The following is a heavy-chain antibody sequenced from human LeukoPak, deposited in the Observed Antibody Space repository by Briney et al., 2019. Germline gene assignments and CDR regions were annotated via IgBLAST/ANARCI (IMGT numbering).Heavy chain of an antibody. CDR1: GGSISSGGYS. V-gene: IGHV4-30-2*01. CDR3: ARVHTPSSAFDY. D-gene: IGHD6-6*01. CDR2: IYHSGST. J-gene: IGHJ4*02. Sequence: PSETLSLTCAVSGGSISSGGYSWSWIRQPPGKGLEWIGYIYHSGSTYYNPSLKSRVTISVDRSKNQFSLKLSSVTAADTAVYYCARVHTPSSAFDYWGQGTLVTVSS.